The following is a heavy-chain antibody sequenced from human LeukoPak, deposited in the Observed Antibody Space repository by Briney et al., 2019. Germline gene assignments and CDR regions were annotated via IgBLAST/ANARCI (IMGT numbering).Heavy chain of an antibody. CDR3: ARHDGFCSGGSCYLDY. J-gene: IGHJ4*02. V-gene: IGHV5-51*01. CDR1: GYSFSTFW. Sequence: KLGESLKISCKASGYSFSTFWIGWVRLMPGKGPEWLGIIYPDDSDTRYSPSFQGQVTFSADKSTNTAYLQWTSLKASDTAIYYCARHDGFCSGGSCYLDYWGQGTLVTVSS. CDR2: IYPDDSDT. D-gene: IGHD2-15*01.